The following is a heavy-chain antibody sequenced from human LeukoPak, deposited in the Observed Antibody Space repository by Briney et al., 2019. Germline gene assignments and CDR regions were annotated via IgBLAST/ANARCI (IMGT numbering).Heavy chain of an antibody. CDR2: INPSGGST. CDR3: AREFRKWELYYYYYYMDV. D-gene: IGHD1-26*01. CDR1: GYTFTSYY. V-gene: IGHV1-46*01. Sequence: ASVKVSCKASGYTFTSYYMHWVRQAPGQGLEWMGIINPSGGSTSYAQKFQGRVTMTRDMSTSTVYMELSSLRSEDTAVYYCAREFRKWELYYYYYYMDVWGKGTTVTVSS. J-gene: IGHJ6*03.